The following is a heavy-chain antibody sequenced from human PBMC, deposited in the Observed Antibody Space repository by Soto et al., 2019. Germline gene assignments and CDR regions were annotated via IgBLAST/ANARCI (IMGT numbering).Heavy chain of an antibody. CDR3: ARDYDILTGYYSFFDY. J-gene: IGHJ4*02. V-gene: IGHV3-30-3*01. CDR1: GFTFSSYA. CDR2: ISYDGSNK. D-gene: IGHD3-9*01. Sequence: LRLSCAASGFTFSSYAMHWVRQAPGKGLEWVAVISYDGSNKYYADSVKGRFTISRNNSKNTLYLQMNSLRAENTAVYYCARDYDILTGYYSFFDYWGQGTLVTVSS.